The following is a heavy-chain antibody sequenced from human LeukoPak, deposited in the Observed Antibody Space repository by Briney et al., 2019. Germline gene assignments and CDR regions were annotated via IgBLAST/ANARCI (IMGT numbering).Heavy chain of an antibody. CDR2: IWYDGSNK. D-gene: IGHD3-10*01. CDR1: GFTFSSYG. J-gene: IGHJ4*02. CDR3: AKEESNREIWFGELLLGDY. V-gene: IGHV3-33*06. Sequence: PGRSLRLSCAASGFTFSSYGMHWVRQAPGKGLEWVAVIWYDGSNKYYADSVKGRFTISRDNSKNTLYLQMNSLRAEDTAVYYCAKEESNREIWFGELLLGDYWGQGTLVTVSS.